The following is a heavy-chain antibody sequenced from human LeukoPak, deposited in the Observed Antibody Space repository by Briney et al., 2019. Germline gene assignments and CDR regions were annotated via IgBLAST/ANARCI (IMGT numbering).Heavy chain of an antibody. D-gene: IGHD6-13*01. J-gene: IGHJ1*01. Sequence: SETLSLACTVSGGSISSSSYYWGWIRQPPGKGLEWIGSIYYSGSTYYNPSLKSRVTISVDTSKNQFSLKLSSVTAADTAVYYCARHARIAAASTPEHFQHWGQGTLVTVSS. CDR1: GGSISSSSYY. CDR2: IYYSGST. V-gene: IGHV4-39*01. CDR3: ARHARIAAASTPEHFQH.